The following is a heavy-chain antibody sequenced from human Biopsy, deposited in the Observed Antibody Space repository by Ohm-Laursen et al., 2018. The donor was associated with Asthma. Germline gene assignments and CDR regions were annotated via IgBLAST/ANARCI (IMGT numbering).Heavy chain of an antibody. CDR1: GGTFNTYV. Sequence: GSSVKVSCKSLGGTFNTYVIGWVRQAPGQGLEWMGGINSVFGTITYPQKFQDRVTITADDSTSTVYMELSSLRSEDTAVYYCARKAGSCISRTCYSLDFWGQGALVTVSS. D-gene: IGHD2-2*01. CDR2: INSVFGTI. CDR3: ARKAGSCISRTCYSLDF. J-gene: IGHJ4*02. V-gene: IGHV1-69*01.